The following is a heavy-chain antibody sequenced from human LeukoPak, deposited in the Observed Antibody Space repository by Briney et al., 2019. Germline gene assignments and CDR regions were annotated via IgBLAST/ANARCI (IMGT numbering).Heavy chain of an antibody. CDR2: IYTSGST. J-gene: IGHJ4*02. CDR3: ARGPSRVRGVYTGDH. D-gene: IGHD3-10*01. V-gene: IGHV4-4*07. Sequence: NPSETLSLTCTVSGGSISSYYWSWIRQPAGKGLEWIGRIYTSGSTNYNPSLKSRVTMSVDTSKNRFSLKLSSVTAADTAVYYCARGPSRVRGVYTGDHWGQGTLVTVSS. CDR1: GGSISSYY.